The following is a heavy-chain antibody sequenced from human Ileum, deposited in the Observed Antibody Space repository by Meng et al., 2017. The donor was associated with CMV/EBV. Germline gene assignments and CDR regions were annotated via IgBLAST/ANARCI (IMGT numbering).Heavy chain of an antibody. CDR3: VAEGGSYGQFDY. V-gene: IGHV3-72*01. D-gene: IGHD1-26*01. J-gene: IGHJ4*02. CDR1: GFLLSDHY. CDR2: TRNKANSYTT. Sequence: ASGFLLSDHYMDWVRQAPGKGLEWVGRTRNKANSYTTEYAASVKGRFTISRDDSKNSLYLQMNSLKTEDTAVYYCVAEGGSYGQFDYWGQGTLVTVSS.